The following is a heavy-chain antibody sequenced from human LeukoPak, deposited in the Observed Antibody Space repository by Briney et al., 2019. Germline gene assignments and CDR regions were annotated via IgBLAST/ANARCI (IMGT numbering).Heavy chain of an antibody. V-gene: IGHV4-39*07. J-gene: IGHJ4*02. CDR2: INHSGST. CDR3: ARAALGSPSSGHKFDY. CDR1: GGSISSGSYY. D-gene: IGHD3-22*01. Sequence: SQTLSLTCTVSGGSISSGSYYWSWIRQPPGKGLEWIGEINHSGSTNYNPSLKSRVTISVDTSKNQFSLKLSSVTAADTAVYYCARAALGSPSSGHKFDYWGQGTLVTVSS.